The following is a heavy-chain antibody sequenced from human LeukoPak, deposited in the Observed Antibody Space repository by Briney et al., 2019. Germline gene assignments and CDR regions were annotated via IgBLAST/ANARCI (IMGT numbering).Heavy chain of an antibody. J-gene: IGHJ6*04. CDR2: ISYDGSNK. D-gene: IGHD2-2*01. Sequence: GRSLRLSCAASGFTCSSYGMHWVRQGPGKGLEWVAVISYDGSNKYYADSVKGRFTISRDNSKNTLYLQMNSLRAEDTAVYYCAKDEDIVVVPAAMGYYYYGMDVWGKGTTVTVSS. V-gene: IGHV3-30*18. CDR1: GFTCSSYG. CDR3: AKDEDIVVVPAAMGYYYYGMDV.